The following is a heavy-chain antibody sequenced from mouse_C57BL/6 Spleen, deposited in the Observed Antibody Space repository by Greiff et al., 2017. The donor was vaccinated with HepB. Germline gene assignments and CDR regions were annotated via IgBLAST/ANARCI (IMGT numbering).Heavy chain of an antibody. Sequence: VNLVESGPGLVAPSQSLSITCTVSGFSLTSYGVDWVRQSPGKGLEWLGVIWGVGSTNYNSALKSRLSISKDNSKSQVFLKMNSLQTDDTAMYYCATTYSNYGGGFAYWGQGTLVTVSA. D-gene: IGHD2-5*01. CDR1: GFSLTSYG. J-gene: IGHJ3*01. V-gene: IGHV2-6*01. CDR3: ATTYSNYGGGFAY. CDR2: IWGVGST.